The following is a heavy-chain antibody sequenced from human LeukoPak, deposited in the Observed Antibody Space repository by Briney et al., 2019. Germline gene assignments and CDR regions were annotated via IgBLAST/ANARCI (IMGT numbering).Heavy chain of an antibody. J-gene: IGHJ4*02. D-gene: IGHD3-22*01. Sequence: AGGSLRLSCAASGFTFSDYYMSWIRQAPGKGLEWVSYISNSGSTIYYADSVKGRFTISRDNAKNSLYLQMNSLRADDTAVYYCARGAYYYDSSGYYFWGQGTLVTVSS. CDR3: ARGAYYYDSSGYYF. CDR1: GFTFSDYY. CDR2: ISNSGSTI. V-gene: IGHV3-11*01.